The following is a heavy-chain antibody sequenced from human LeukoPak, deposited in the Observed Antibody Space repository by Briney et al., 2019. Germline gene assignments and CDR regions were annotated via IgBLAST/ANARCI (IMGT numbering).Heavy chain of an antibody. CDR2: VYYSGRT. Sequence: PSETLSLTCTVSGGSSHYCSWIRQPPGKGLEWIGFVYYSGRTRYNPSPQSRLTISADTSKNHFSLKLTSVTAADTAVYYCARLLDYVSSGDPDTFDMWGQGIMVTVSS. V-gene: IGHV4-59*11. CDR1: GGSSHY. CDR3: ARLLDYVSSGDPDTFDM. D-gene: IGHD6-19*01. J-gene: IGHJ3*02.